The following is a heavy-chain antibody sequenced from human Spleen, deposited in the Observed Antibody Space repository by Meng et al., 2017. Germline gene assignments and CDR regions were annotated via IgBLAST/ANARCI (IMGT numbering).Heavy chain of an antibody. CDR2: INHSGST. V-gene: IGHV4-34*01. CDR3: ARGPTTMAHDFDY. CDR1: GGSFSDYY. D-gene: IGHD4-11*01. Sequence: QGPRQQWGAGLLKPSATLSLPCVVSGGSFSDYYWSWIRQPPGKGLEWIGEINHSGSTNYNPSLESRATISVDTSQNNLSLKLSSVTAADSAVYYCARGPTTMAHDFDYWGQGTLVTVSS. J-gene: IGHJ4*02.